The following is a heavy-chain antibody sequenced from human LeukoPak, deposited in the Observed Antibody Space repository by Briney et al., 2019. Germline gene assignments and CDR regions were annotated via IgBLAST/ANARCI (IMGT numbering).Heavy chain of an antibody. V-gene: IGHV4-38-2*02. J-gene: IGHJ4*02. CDR1: GYSISSGYY. CDR2: IYHSGST. D-gene: IGHD3-22*01. Sequence: SETLSLTCAVSGYSISSGYYWGWIRQPPGKGLEGIGSIYHSGSTYYNPSLKSRVTISVDTSKNQFSLKLSSVTAADTAVYYCARDCPPYYYDSSGSRVFDYWGQGTLVTVSS. CDR3: ARDCPPYYYDSSGSRVFDY.